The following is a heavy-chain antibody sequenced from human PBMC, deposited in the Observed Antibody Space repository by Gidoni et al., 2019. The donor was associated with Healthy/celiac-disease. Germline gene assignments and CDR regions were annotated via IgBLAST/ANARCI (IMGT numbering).Heavy chain of an antibody. CDR1: GFTFSSYA. CDR3: ARPQITMIVFPLGY. CDR2: ISYDGSNK. Sequence: QVQLVESGGGVVQPGRSLRLSCAASGFTFSSYAMHWVRQAPGKGLEWVAVISYDGSNKYYADSVKGRFTISRDNSKNTLYLQMNSLRAEDTAVYYCARPQITMIVFPLGYWGQGTLVTVSS. J-gene: IGHJ4*02. D-gene: IGHD3-22*01. V-gene: IGHV3-30-3*01.